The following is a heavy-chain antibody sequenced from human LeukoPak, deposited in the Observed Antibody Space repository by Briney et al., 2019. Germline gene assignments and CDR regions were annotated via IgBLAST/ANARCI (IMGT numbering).Heavy chain of an antibody. D-gene: IGHD6-13*01. J-gene: IGHJ4*02. V-gene: IGHV3-11*06. Sequence: GGSLRLSCAASGFTFSDYYMSWIRQAPGKGLEWVSYIRSSSTYTNYADSVKGRFTISRDNSKNTLYLQMNSLRAEDTSVYFCAKDSGYSINWYPGDNWGQGTLVTVSS. CDR1: GFTFSDYY. CDR2: IRSSSTYT. CDR3: AKDSGYSINWYPGDN.